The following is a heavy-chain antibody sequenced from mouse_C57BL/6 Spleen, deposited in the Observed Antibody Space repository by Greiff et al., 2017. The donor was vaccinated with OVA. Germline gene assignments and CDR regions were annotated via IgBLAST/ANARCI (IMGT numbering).Heavy chain of an antibody. CDR2: IYPGDGDT. J-gene: IGHJ2*01. CDR3: ARGGYGNYLYYFDY. Sequence: VQLKESGPELVKPGASVKISCKASGYAFSSSWMNWVKQRPGKGLEWIGRIYPGDGDTNYNGKFKGKATLTADKSSSTAYMQLSSLTSEDSAVYFCARGGYGNYLYYFDYWGQGTTLTVSS. CDR1: GYAFSSSW. D-gene: IGHD2-1*01. V-gene: IGHV1-82*01.